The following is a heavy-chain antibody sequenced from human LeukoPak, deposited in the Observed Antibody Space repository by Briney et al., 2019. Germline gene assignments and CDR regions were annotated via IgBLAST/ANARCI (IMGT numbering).Heavy chain of an antibody. Sequence: GGSLGLSRAASGFTFSSYSMNWVRQAPGKGLAWVSSNTSTSTYIYYADSVKGRFTISRDNARNSLYLQMKSLRAEDTAIYYCARRPFPPTTISTSYYYMDVWGKGTTVTVSS. J-gene: IGHJ6*03. CDR1: GFTFSSYS. CDR3: ARRPFPPTTISTSYYYMDV. D-gene: IGHD4-11*01. V-gene: IGHV3-21*01. CDR2: NTSTSTYI.